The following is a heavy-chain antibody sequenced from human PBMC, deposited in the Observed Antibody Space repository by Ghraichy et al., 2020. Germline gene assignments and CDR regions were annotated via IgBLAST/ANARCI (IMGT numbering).Heavy chain of an antibody. CDR1: GFTFSSYS. J-gene: IGHJ5*02. Sequence: GGSLRLSCAASGFTFSSYSMNWVRQAPGKGLEWVSSISSSSSYIYYADSVKGRFTISRDNAKNSLYLQMNSLRAEDTAVYYCARDPGTYYYDSSGYGWFDPWGQGTLVAVSS. CDR2: ISSSSSYI. V-gene: IGHV3-21*01. CDR3: ARDPGTYYYDSSGYGWFDP. D-gene: IGHD3-22*01.